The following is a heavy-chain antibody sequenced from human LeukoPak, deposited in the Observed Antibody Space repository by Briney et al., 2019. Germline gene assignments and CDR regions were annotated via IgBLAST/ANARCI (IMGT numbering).Heavy chain of an antibody. Sequence: GGSLRLSCAASGFIFSRYAMSWVRQAPGKGLEWVSTISGSGGNTYYADPVKGRFTISRDNSEKTVYLQMNSLRAEDTAVYYCAKRAYSGYSSSAGAPDYWGQGTLVTVSS. V-gene: IGHV3-23*01. CDR3: AKRAYSGYSSSAGAPDY. D-gene: IGHD6-6*01. CDR1: GFIFSRYA. CDR2: ISGSGGNT. J-gene: IGHJ4*02.